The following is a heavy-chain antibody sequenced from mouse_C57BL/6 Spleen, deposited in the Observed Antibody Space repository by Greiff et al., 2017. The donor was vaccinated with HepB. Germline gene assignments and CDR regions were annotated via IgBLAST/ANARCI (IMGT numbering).Heavy chain of an antibody. V-gene: IGHV1-52*01. CDR3: ARSYYGSSLWYFDY. CDR1: GYTFTSYW. CDR2: IDPSDSET. Sequence: QVQLKQPGAELVRPGSSVKLSCKASGYTFTSYWMHWVKQRPIQGLEWIGNIDPSDSETHYNQKFKDKATLTVDKSSSTAYMQLSSLTSEDSAVYYCARSYYGSSLWYFDYWGQGTTLTVSS. D-gene: IGHD1-1*01. J-gene: IGHJ2*01.